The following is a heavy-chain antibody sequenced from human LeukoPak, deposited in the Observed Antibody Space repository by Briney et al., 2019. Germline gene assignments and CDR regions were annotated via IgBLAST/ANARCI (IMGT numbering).Heavy chain of an antibody. CDR1: GGSISSSSYY. Sequence: SETLSLTCTVSGGSISSSSYYWGWIRQPPGKGLEWIGSIYYSGSTYYNPSLKSRVTISVDTSKNQFSLKLSSVTAADTAVYYCARQDRGGVTNNWFDPWGQGTLVTVSS. CDR3: ARQDRGGVTNNWFDP. D-gene: IGHD3-16*01. CDR2: IYYSGST. J-gene: IGHJ5*02. V-gene: IGHV4-39*01.